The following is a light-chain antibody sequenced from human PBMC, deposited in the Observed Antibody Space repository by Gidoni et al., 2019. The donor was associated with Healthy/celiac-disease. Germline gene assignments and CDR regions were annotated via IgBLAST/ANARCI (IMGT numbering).Light chain of an antibody. CDR1: NIGSKS. CDR3: QVWDSSSDHVV. J-gene: IGLJ2*01. Sequence: SYVLTQPHSGSVDPGKTARITCGGNNIGSKSVHWYQQKPGQAPVLVIYYDSDRPSGIPERFSGSNSGNTATLTISRVEAGDEADYYCQVWDSSSDHVVFGGGTKLTVL. V-gene: IGLV3-21*04. CDR2: YDS.